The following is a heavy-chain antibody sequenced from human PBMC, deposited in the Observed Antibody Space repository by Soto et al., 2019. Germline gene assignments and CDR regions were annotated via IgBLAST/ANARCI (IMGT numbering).Heavy chain of an antibody. V-gene: IGHV2-5*02. CDR1: GFSLSTSGVG. Sequence: QITLKESGPTLVKPTQTLTLTCTFSGFSLSTSGVGVGWIRQPPGKALEWLALIYWDDDKRYSPSLKSRLTITKDPAKHQVFLTMTNMDPVDTATYYCAHSLIPNWGSRGAFDYWGQGTLVTGSS. J-gene: IGHJ4*02. D-gene: IGHD7-27*01. CDR2: IYWDDDK. CDR3: AHSLIPNWGSRGAFDY.